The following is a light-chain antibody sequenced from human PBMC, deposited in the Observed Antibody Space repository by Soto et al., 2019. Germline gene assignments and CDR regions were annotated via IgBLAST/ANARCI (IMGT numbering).Light chain of an antibody. J-gene: IGLJ1*01. CDR3: SSYAGSNNSLL. V-gene: IGLV2-8*01. CDR2: EVS. Sequence: QSVLTQPPSASGSPGQSVTISCIGTSSDVGGYNYVSWYQQHPGKAPKLMIYEVSKRPSGVPDRFSGSKSGNTASLTVSGLQAEAEADYYCSSYAGSNNSLLFGTGTKVTVL. CDR1: SSDVGGYNY.